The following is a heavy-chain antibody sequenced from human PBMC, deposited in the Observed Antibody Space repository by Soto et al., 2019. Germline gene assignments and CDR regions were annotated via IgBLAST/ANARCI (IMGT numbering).Heavy chain of an antibody. CDR1: RGSRSSYA. V-gene: IGHV4-59*01. Sequence: SGTLSLSSTVPRGSRSSYAWSWTRQPPGKGLEWIGYIYYSGSTNYNPSLKSRVTISVDTSKNQFSLKLSSVTAADTAVYYCARYRIDTSSIENYF. D-gene: IGHD2-2*01. CDR3: ARYRIDTSSIENYF. CDR2: IYYSGST. J-gene: IGHJ4*01.